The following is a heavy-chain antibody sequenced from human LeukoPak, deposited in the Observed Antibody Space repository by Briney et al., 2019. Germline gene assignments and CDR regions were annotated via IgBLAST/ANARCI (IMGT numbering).Heavy chain of an antibody. D-gene: IGHD3-22*01. CDR3: ARAYYDTSGNY. V-gene: IGHV3-7*01. Sequence: GSLRLSCTASGFTLSPYWMSWVRQAPGKGLEWVANINQDGSEKYYVDSVEGRFTISRDNAENSLYLQMNSLRAEDTAVYYCARAYYDTSGNYWGQGTLVTVSS. CDR2: INQDGSEK. J-gene: IGHJ4*02. CDR1: GFTLSPYW.